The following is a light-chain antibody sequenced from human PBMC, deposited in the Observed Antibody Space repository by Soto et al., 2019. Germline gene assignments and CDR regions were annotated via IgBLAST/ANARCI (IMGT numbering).Light chain of an antibody. V-gene: IGLV1-44*01. CDR2: SND. CDR3: ATWDYSLTGEV. Sequence: QSVLTQSPSASGTPGQRVSISCSGSTSNIGTNTVSWYQHVPGTAPKLLIYSNDQRPSAVPGRFSGSKSGTSASLAISGLLSEDEADYYCATWDYSLTGEVFGGGTKLTVL. J-gene: IGLJ2*01. CDR1: TSNIGTNT.